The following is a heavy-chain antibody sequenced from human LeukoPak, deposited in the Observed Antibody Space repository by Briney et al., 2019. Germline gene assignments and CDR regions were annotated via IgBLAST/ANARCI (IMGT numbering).Heavy chain of an antibody. Sequence: GGSLRLSCAATGFTFNNYAMNSVRQARGKGLEWVSSISGGGETTYYADSAKGRFTISRDNSQNTLYLQMNSLRAEDTAVYYCARDYADYVGYFFFDYWGQGTLVTVSS. V-gene: IGHV3-23*01. D-gene: IGHD4-17*01. CDR2: ISGGGETT. J-gene: IGHJ4*02. CDR1: GFTFNNYA. CDR3: ARDYADYVGYFFFDY.